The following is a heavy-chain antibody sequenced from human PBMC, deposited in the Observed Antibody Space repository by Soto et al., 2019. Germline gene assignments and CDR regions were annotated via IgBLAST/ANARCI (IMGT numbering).Heavy chain of an antibody. CDR2: ISTSGAIT. D-gene: IGHD2-21*01. J-gene: IGHJ4*01. Sequence: VQLLESGGGLVQPGGSLRLSCTASRFTFSSYALSWVRQAPGKGLEWVSAISTSGAITYYAESVRGRFGISRDNSKNILYLQMHGLRVDDTAIYYCAKRGSSGGDGGPFYFDHWGHGTQVTVSS. V-gene: IGHV3-23*01. CDR3: AKRGSSGGDGGPFYFDH. CDR1: RFTFSSYA.